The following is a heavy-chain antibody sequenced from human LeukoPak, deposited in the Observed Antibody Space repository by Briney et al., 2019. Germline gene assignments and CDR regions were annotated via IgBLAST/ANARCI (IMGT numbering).Heavy chain of an antibody. D-gene: IGHD1-26*01. V-gene: IGHV4-34*01. CDR3: ARLGGSYSRESSNYYYYYGMDV. CDR2: INHSGST. J-gene: IGHJ6*02. CDR1: GGSFSGYY. Sequence: SETLSLTCAVYGGSFSGYYWSWIRQPPGKGLEWIGVINHSGSTNYNPSLKSRVTISVDTSKNQFSLKLSSVTAADTAVYYCARLGGSYSRESSNYYYYYGMDVWGQGTTVTVSS.